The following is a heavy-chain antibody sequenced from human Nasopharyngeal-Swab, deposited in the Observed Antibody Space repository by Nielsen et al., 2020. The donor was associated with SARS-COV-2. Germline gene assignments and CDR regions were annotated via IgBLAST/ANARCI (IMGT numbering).Heavy chain of an antibody. V-gene: IGHV3-74*01. D-gene: IGHD6-13*01. CDR3: TRAGSFRHDY. J-gene: IGHJ4*02. Sequence: GGSLRLSCAASGFTFSSYWMHWVRQAPGKGLVWVSRINEDGSSTSYADSLKGRFTISRDNAKDTLYLQMNSLSAEDTAVYYCTRAGSFRHDYWGQGTLATVSS. CDR2: INEDGSST. CDR1: GFTFSSYW.